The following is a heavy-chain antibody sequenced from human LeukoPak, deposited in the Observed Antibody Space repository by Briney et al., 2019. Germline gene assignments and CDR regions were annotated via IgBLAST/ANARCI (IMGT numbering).Heavy chain of an antibody. D-gene: IGHD6-19*01. Sequence: GGSLRLSRAASGFTFSDYAMSWVRQAPGKGLEWVSVISGSGGSTNYADSVKGRFTISRDNFKNTLYLQMNSLRVEDTAVYYCAKPRGSSVCYDYWGQGTLVTVSS. J-gene: IGHJ4*02. V-gene: IGHV3-23*01. CDR2: ISGSGGST. CDR1: GFTFSDYA. CDR3: AKPRGSSVCYDY.